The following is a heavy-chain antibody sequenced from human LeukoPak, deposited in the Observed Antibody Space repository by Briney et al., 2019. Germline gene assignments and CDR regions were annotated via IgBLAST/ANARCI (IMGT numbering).Heavy chain of an antibody. J-gene: IGHJ4*02. CDR1: GFTFSNYG. V-gene: IGHV3-30*18. CDR3: AKALGYSYGTYY. Sequence: GGSLRLSCAASGFTFSNYGMHWVRQAPGKGLEWVAVISYDGSNKYYADSVKGRFTISRDNSKNTLYLQMNSLRAEDTAVYYCAKALGYSYGTYYWGQGTLVTVSS. CDR2: ISYDGSNK. D-gene: IGHD5-18*01.